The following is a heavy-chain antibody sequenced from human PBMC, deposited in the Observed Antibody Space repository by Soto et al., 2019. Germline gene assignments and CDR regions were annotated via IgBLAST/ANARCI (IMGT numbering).Heavy chain of an antibody. Sequence: GVALGVYCSASGVSCRDYAMSWVRQAPGKGLEWVSVISESGGSKHYADSVRGRFTVSRDNSKNSLSLRMNSLRDEDTAVYFFAKRSPYSSGWYSPIFDYWGQGALVTVSS. D-gene: IGHD6-13*01. CDR3: AKRSPYSSGWYSPIFDY. CDR2: ISESGGSK. CDR1: GVSCRDYA. J-gene: IGHJ4*02. V-gene: IGHV3-23*01.